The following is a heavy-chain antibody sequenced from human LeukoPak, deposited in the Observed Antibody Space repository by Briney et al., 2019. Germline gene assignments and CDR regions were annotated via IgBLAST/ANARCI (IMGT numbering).Heavy chain of an antibody. CDR1: GFIFSNYA. CDR3: ATERPDTSGSKIDY. Sequence: GGSLRLSCAASGFIFSNYAMHWVRQAPGKGPEWVAFIRYDGTNKYYADSVKGRFTISRDNSKNTLYLQVNSLRAEDTAVYYWATERPDTSGSKIDYWGQGTLVIVSS. V-gene: IGHV3-30*02. CDR2: IRYDGTNK. J-gene: IGHJ4*02. D-gene: IGHD3-22*01.